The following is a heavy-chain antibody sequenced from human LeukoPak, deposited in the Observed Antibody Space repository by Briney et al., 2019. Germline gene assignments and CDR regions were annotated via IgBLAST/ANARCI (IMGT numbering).Heavy chain of an antibody. CDR2: IYYSGST. D-gene: IGHD5-12*01. CDR3: AGEGGYAMDDAFDI. J-gene: IGHJ3*02. Sequence: SETLSLTCTVSGGSISSSSYYWGWIRQPPGKGLEWIGSIYYSGSTYYNPSLKSRVTISVDTSKNQFSLKLSSVTAADTAVYYCAGEGGYAMDDAFDIWGQGTMVTVSS. V-gene: IGHV4-39*07. CDR1: GGSISSSSYY.